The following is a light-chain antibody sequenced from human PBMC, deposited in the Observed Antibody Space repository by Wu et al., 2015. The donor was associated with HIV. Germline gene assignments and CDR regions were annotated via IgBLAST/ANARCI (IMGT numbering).Light chain of an antibody. Sequence: EIVLTQSPGTLSLSPGERATLSCRASERIDKFLAWYQQKPGQAPRLLIYDASNRATGIPARFSGGGSGTDFTLTISSLEPEDFAVYYCHQRSNWPATFGPGTKWKSN. CDR1: ERIDKF. J-gene: IGKJ3*01. V-gene: IGKV3-11*01. CDR3: HQRSNWPAT. CDR2: DAS.